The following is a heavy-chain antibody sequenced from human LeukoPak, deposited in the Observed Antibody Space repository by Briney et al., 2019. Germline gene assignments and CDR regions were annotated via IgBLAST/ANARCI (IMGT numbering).Heavy chain of an antibody. CDR2: ISSSGSTI. J-gene: IGHJ4*02. CDR1: GFTFSDYY. Sequence: GGSLRLSCAASGFTFSDYYMSWIRQAPGKGLEWVSYISSSGSTIYYADSVKGRFTISRDNAKNSLYLQMNSLRAEDTAVYYCARKRIAATLNLDYWGQGTLVTVSS. D-gene: IGHD6-13*01. CDR3: ARKRIAATLNLDY. V-gene: IGHV3-11*01.